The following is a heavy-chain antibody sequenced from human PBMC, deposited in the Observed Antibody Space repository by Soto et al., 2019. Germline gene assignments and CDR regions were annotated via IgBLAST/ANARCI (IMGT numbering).Heavy chain of an antibody. CDR2: IDSDGSST. CDR3: ARGRSYGMDV. V-gene: IGHV3-74*01. Sequence: EVQLVESGGGLVQPGGSLRVSCAASGFTFGSYWMNWVRQAPGKGLVWVSRIDSDGSSTTYADSVKGRFTTSRDNAKNTVYLQMGSLRVEDTAVNYCARGRSYGMDVWGQGTTVTVSS. CDR1: GFTFGSYW. J-gene: IGHJ6*02.